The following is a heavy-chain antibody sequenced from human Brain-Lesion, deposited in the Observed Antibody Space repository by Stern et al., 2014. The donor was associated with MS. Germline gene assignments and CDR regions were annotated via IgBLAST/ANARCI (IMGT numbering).Heavy chain of an antibody. J-gene: IGHJ6*02. D-gene: IGHD2-2*01. Sequence: QLQLQESGPGLVKPSQTLSLSCTVSGGSISSGGYYWSWIRQPAGKGLEWIGRIFNSGSTSYNPPLKSRVTISKDTPKNQFSLRLNPMTAADTAVYYCARGRVVPGFQYYATDVWGQGTTVIVSS. V-gene: IGHV4-61*02. CDR2: IFNSGST. CDR1: GGSISSGGYY. CDR3: ARGRVVPGFQYYATDV.